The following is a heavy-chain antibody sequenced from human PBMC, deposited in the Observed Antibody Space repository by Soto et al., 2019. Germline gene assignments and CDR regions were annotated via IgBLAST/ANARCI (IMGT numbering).Heavy chain of an antibody. D-gene: IGHD3-10*01. CDR2: IYYSGST. CDR1: GGSISSGDYY. Sequence: QVQLQESGPELVKPSQTLSLTCTVSGGSISSGDYYWSWIRQPPGKGLEWIGYIYYSGSTYYNPSLRSRVTISVDTSKSQFSLKLSCVTAADTAVYYCARDRLRGVQRGYYYYYGMDVWGQGTTVTVSS. J-gene: IGHJ6*02. CDR3: ARDRLRGVQRGYYYYYGMDV. V-gene: IGHV4-30-4*01.